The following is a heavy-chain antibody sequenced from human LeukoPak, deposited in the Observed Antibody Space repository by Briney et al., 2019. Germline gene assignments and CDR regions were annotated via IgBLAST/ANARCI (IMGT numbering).Heavy chain of an antibody. J-gene: IGHJ3*02. D-gene: IGHD7-27*01. CDR1: VVTFSSDI. CDR2: ISSGSSYI. Sequence: PRGAPRVSCVASVVTFSSDIMSSGSHALGKGLECVSTISSGSSYIYYADSVKGRFTISRDNAKNSLYLQMNSLRAEDTAVYYCARNWGRTDDAFDIWGQGTMVTVSS. CDR3: ARNWGRTDDAFDI. V-gene: IGHV3-21*01.